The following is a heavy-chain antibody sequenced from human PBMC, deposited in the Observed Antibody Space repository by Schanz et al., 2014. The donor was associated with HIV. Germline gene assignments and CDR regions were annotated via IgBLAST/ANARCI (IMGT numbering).Heavy chain of an antibody. J-gene: IGHJ3*02. D-gene: IGHD5-18*01. CDR2: IIPIFGTT. Sequence: LVQSGAEVKRPGTSVKVSCKASGGTFSSYAISWVRQAPGQGLEWMGGIIPIFGTTNYAQKFQGRVTITADESTSTAYMELSSLRSEDTAVYYCASGRFDTVIWWGDAFLIWGRGTMVTVSS. CDR1: GGTFSSYA. V-gene: IGHV1-69*13. CDR3: ASGRFDTVIWWGDAFLI.